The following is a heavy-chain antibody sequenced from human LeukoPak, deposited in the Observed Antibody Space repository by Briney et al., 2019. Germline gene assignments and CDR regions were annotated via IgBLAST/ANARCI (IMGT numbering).Heavy chain of an antibody. CDR1: GYTFSGYY. V-gene: IGHV1-2*02. CDR2: INPNSGGT. CDR3: ARGRYSSGYYDI. Sequence: ASVKVSCKASGYTFSGYYMHWVRQAPGQGLEWMGWINPNSGGTNYAQKFQGRVTMTRDTSISTAYMEPSRLRSDDTAVYSCARGRYSSGYYDIWGQGTMVTVSS. D-gene: IGHD6-19*01. J-gene: IGHJ3*02.